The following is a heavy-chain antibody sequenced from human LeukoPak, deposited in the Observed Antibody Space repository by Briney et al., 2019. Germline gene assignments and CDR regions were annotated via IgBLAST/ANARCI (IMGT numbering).Heavy chain of an antibody. D-gene: IGHD3-22*01. CDR3: ARGAASYYDSSGYCIDY. CDR2: IIPIFGTA. CDR1: GGTFGSYA. Sequence: ASVKVSCKASGGTFGSYAISWVRQAPGQGLEWMGGIIPIFGTANYAQKFQGRVTITADESTSTAYMELSSLRPEDTAVYYCARGAASYYDSSGYCIDYWGQGTLVTVSS. V-gene: IGHV1-69*13. J-gene: IGHJ4*02.